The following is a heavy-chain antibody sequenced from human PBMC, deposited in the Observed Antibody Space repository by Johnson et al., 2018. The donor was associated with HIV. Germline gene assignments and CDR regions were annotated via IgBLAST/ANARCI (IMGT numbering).Heavy chain of an antibody. V-gene: IGHV3-66*02. CDR2: IYSGGST. J-gene: IGHJ3*02. CDR3: ARDGYCTGGAYQCAFDI. Sequence: VQLVESGGGLVQPGGSLRLSCAASGFTVSSNYMSWVRQAPGKGLEWVSVIYSGGSTYYADSLKGRFTISRDNSKNTPYLQMNSLRAEDTAVYYCARDGYCTGGAYQCAFDIWGQGTMVTVSS. D-gene: IGHD2-8*02. CDR1: GFTVSSNY.